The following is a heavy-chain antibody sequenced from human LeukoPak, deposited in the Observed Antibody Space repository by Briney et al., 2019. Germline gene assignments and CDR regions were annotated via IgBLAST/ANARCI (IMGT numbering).Heavy chain of an antibody. CDR2: ISGSGGST. CDR1: GFTFSSYA. D-gene: IGHD4-17*01. J-gene: IGHJ4*02. Sequence: GSLRLSCAASGFTFSSYAMSWVRQAPGKGLEWVSAISGSGGSTYYADSVKGRFTISRDNSKNTLYLQMNSLRAEDTAVYYCAKDFYPLMTTVTQGDYWGQGTLVTVSS. V-gene: IGHV3-23*01. CDR3: AKDFYPLMTTVTQGDY.